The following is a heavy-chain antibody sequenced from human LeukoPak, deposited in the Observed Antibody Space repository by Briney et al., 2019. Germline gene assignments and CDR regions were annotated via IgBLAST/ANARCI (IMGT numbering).Heavy chain of an antibody. D-gene: IGHD6-19*01. V-gene: IGHV3-21*01. Sequence: GGSLRLSCAASGFSFSSFSMNWVRQAPGKGLEWVSYISGGSSFTYYVDSVKGRFTISRDNAKNSLYLQMNSLRAEDTAVYYCARDLGYSSGPNYWGQGTLDTVSS. CDR3: ARDLGYSSGPNY. CDR2: ISGGSSFT. CDR1: GFSFSSFS. J-gene: IGHJ4*02.